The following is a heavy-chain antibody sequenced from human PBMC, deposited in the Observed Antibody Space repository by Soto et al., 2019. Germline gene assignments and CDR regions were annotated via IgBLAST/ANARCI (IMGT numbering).Heavy chain of an antibody. Sequence: ASVKVSCKTSGYTFTNFGLSWVRQAPGQGLEWMGWINPNSGGTNYAQKFQGWVTMTRDTSISTAYMELSRLRSDDTAVYYCARGIVVVVAASDNWFDPWGQGTLATVSS. CDR1: GYTFTNFG. V-gene: IGHV1-2*04. CDR3: ARGIVVVVAASDNWFDP. D-gene: IGHD2-15*01. CDR2: INPNSGGT. J-gene: IGHJ5*02.